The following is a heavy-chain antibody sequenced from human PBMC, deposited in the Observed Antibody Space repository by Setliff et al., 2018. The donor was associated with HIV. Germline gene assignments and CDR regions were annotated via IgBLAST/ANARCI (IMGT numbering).Heavy chain of an antibody. CDR2: IWYDGSNE. Sequence: PGESLRLSCAGSGFTFSSYGMNWVRQAPGEGLEWVALIWYDGSNEYYADSVKGRFTISRDNSKNILYLQMNSLRAEDTAVYYCAKDFARYSSYYHGMDVWGQGTTVTVSS. J-gene: IGHJ6*02. V-gene: IGHV3-33*06. D-gene: IGHD5-18*01. CDR3: AKDFARYSSYYHGMDV. CDR1: GFTFSSYG.